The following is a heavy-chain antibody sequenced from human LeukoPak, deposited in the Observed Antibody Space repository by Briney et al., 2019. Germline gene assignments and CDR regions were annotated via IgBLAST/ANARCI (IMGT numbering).Heavy chain of an antibody. Sequence: SETLSLTCTVSGGSISSGSYYWSWIRQPAGKGLESIGRIYTSGSTNYNPSLKSRVTISVDTSKNQFSLKLSSVTAADTAVYYCARGYSSGWYQDVFDIWGQGTMVTVSS. CDR3: ARGYSSGWYQDVFDI. CDR1: GGSISSGSYY. CDR2: IYTSGST. J-gene: IGHJ3*02. V-gene: IGHV4-61*02. D-gene: IGHD6-19*01.